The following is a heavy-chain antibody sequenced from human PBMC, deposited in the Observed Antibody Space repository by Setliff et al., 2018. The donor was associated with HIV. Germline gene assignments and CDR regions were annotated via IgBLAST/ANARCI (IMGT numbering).Heavy chain of an antibody. J-gene: IGHJ4*02. CDR1: GYSFTNHY. D-gene: IGHD1-1*01. Sequence: VASVKVSCKPSGYSFTNHYMHWVRQAPGQGLEWMGVINPTGGSTRNTQKFQGRVAMTRDTSTSTVYMELSSLRSEDTAVYYCASAGSGTRAPPRYWGQGTLVTVSS. V-gene: IGHV1-46*01. CDR2: INPTGGST. CDR3: ASAGSGTRAPPRY.